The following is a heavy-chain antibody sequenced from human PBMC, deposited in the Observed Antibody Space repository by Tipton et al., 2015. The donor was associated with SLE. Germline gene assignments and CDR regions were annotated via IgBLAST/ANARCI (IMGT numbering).Heavy chain of an antibody. Sequence: SLRLSCAASGFTFRSYCMRWVRQAPGKGLEWVAVIWYDGSNKYYADSVKGRFTISRDNSKNTLYLQMNSLRAEDTAVYYCARGTAMVCDYWGQGTLVTVSS. CDR1: GFTFRSYC. J-gene: IGHJ4*02. V-gene: IGHV3-33*01. D-gene: IGHD5-18*01. CDR2: IWYDGSNK. CDR3: ARGTAMVCDY.